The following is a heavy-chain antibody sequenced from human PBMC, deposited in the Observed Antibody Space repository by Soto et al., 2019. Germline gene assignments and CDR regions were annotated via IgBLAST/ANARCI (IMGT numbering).Heavy chain of an antibody. CDR1: GGTFSSYA. CDR2: IIPIFGTA. J-gene: IGHJ5*02. CDR3: ARVCAAAGRGWFDP. V-gene: IGHV1-69*01. Sequence: QVQLVQSGAEVKKPGSSVKVSCKASGGTFSSYAISWVRQAPGQGLEWMGGIIPIFGTANYAQKFQDRVTITADEPTSTAYMELSSLSSEDTAVYYCARVCAAAGRGWFDPWGQGTLVTVSS. D-gene: IGHD6-13*01.